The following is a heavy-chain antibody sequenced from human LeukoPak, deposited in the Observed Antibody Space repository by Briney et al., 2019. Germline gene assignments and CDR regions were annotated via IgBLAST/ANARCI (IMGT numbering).Heavy chain of an antibody. CDR3: ARLDGSGSYPFDY. D-gene: IGHD3-10*01. CDR2: INHSGST. Sequence: SETLSLTCAVYGGSFSGYYWSWIRQPPGKGLEWIGEINHSGSTNYNPSLKSRVTISVDTSKNQFSLKLSSVTAADTAVYYCARLDGSGSYPFDYWGQGTLVTVSS. J-gene: IGHJ4*02. V-gene: IGHV4-34*01. CDR1: GGSFSGYY.